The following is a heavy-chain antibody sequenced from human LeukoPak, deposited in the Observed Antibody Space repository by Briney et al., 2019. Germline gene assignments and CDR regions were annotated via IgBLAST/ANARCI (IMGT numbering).Heavy chain of an antibody. Sequence: SETLSLTCAVYGGSFSGYYWSWIRQPPGKGLEWIGEINHSGSTNYNPSLKSRVTISVDTSKNQFSLKLSSVTAADTAVHYCARGDFWSGYDNWFDPWGQGTLVTVSS. V-gene: IGHV4-34*01. CDR2: INHSGST. D-gene: IGHD3-3*01. CDR3: ARGDFWSGYDNWFDP. CDR1: GGSFSGYY. J-gene: IGHJ5*02.